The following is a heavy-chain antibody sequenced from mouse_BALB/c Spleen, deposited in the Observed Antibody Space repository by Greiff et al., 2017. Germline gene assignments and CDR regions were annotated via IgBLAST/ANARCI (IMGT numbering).Heavy chain of an antibody. Sequence: EVKVVESGGGLVKPGGSLKLSCAASGFTFSSYAMSWVRQTPEKRLEWVASISSGGSTYYPDSVKGRFTISRDNARNILYLQMSSLRSEDSAVYYCTKRMDYWGQGTSVTVSS. V-gene: IGHV5-6-5*01. CDR3: TKRMDY. CDR1: GFTFSSYA. J-gene: IGHJ4*01. CDR2: ISSGGST.